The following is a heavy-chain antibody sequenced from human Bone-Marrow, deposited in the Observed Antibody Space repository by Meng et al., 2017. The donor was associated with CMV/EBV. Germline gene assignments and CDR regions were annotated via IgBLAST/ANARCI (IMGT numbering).Heavy chain of an antibody. Sequence: GESLKISCAASGFTFSGSAMHWVRQASGKGLEWVGRIRSKANSYATAYAASVKGRFTISRDDSKNTAYLQMNSLKTEDTAVYYCARGDVSRDYYYYGMDVWGQGTTVTVSS. V-gene: IGHV3-73*01. D-gene: IGHD3-16*01. CDR1: GFTFSGSA. J-gene: IGHJ6*02. CDR2: IRSKANSYAT. CDR3: ARGDVSRDYYYYGMDV.